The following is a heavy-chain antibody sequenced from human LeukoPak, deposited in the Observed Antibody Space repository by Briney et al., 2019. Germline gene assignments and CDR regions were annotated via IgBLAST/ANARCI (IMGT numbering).Heavy chain of an antibody. Sequence: SETLSLTCTVSGDSIRSYDWSWIRQSPGKGLEWIGYISYSGSTNYNPSLKSRVTISVDTSKNQFSLKLSSVTAADTAVYYCARGVVIAPQTFDYWGQGTLVTVSS. CDR2: ISYSGST. D-gene: IGHD2-21*01. V-gene: IGHV4-59*01. CDR3: ARGVVIAPQTFDY. CDR1: GDSIRSYD. J-gene: IGHJ4*02.